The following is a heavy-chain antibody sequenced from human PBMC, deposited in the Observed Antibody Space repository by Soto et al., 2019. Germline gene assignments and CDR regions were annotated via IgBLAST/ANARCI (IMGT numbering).Heavy chain of an antibody. D-gene: IGHD3-10*01. CDR2: ISGYNGNT. V-gene: IGHV1-18*04. J-gene: IGHJ6*02. CDR1: GYTFTSYG. Sequence: QVKLVQSGAEVKKPGASVKVSCKASGYTFTSYGVSWVRQAHGQGLEWMGWISGYNGNTNYAQKLQGRVTMTTDTSTSTAYMELRGLRSDVTAVYYWARSGHYYYGSGSPYYYGMDVWGQGITVTVSS. CDR3: ARSGHYYYGSGSPYYYGMDV.